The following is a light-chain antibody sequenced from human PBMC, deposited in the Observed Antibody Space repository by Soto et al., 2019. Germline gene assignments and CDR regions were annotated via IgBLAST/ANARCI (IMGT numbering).Light chain of an antibody. CDR2: DIS. V-gene: IGLV2-11*01. CDR1: SSNVGGYNY. J-gene: IGLJ1*01. CDR3: CSYGRSYTDV. Sequence: QSALTQPRSVSGSPGQTVTISCTGTSSNVGGYNYVSWYQQHPGKAPKLMIYDISKRPSGVPDRFSGSKSGNTASLTISGLQAEDDADYYCCSYGRSYTDVFGTGTKLTVL.